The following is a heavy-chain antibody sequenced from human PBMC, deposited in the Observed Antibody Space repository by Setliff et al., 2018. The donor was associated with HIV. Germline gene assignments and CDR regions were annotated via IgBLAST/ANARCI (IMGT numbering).Heavy chain of an antibody. D-gene: IGHD2-21*01. Sequence: GGSLRLSCAASGFTLNTYAMNWVRQAPGKGLELLSYISVSGTDIKYADSVKGRFTISRDNAKNSLYLQMNSLRAEDTAVYYCATDPRRLSYWGQGTLVTVSS. CDR1: GFTLNTYA. CDR3: ATDPRRLSY. V-gene: IGHV3-21*05. CDR2: ISVSGTDI. J-gene: IGHJ4*02.